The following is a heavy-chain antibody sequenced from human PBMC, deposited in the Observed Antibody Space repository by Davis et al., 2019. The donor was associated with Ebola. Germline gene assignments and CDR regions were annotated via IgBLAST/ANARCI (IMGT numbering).Heavy chain of an antibody. Sequence: GESLRLSCAASGFTFSRYSMNWVRQAPGKGLEWVSSISLSSSYIYYADSVKGRFTIPRDNAKNSLYLQMNSLRAEDTAVYYCARVRGIVVVPAAIRGYGMDVWGQGTTVTVSS. CDR2: ISLSSSYI. J-gene: IGHJ6*02. V-gene: IGHV3-21*01. CDR1: GFTFSRYS. CDR3: ARVRGIVVVPAAIRGYGMDV. D-gene: IGHD2-2*02.